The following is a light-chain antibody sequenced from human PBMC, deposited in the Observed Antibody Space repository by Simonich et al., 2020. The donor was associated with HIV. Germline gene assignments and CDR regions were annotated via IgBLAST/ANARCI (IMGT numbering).Light chain of an antibody. Sequence: DIVMTQSPDSLAVSLGERATINCKSSQNILYSSNNKNSLAWYQQKPGQTPQLLSYWAATRKDGVPDRFSGSGAWTEVTLTISSLQAEDVAVYDCQQFYSAPRTFGGGTKVEIK. J-gene: IGKJ4*01. CDR3: QQFYSAPRT. CDR2: WAA. V-gene: IGKV4-1*01. CDR1: QNILYSSNNKNS.